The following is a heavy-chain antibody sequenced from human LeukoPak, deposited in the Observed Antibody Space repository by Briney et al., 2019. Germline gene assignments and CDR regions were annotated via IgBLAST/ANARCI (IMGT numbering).Heavy chain of an antibody. V-gene: IGHV1-69*05. D-gene: IGHD5-18*01. CDR3: ARAGVDTAMGRATYYYYYYMDV. CDR1: GGTFSSYA. Sequence: GASVKVSCKASGGTFSSYAISWVRLAPGQGLEWMGGIIPIFGTANYAQKFQGRVTITTDESTSTAYMELSSLRSEDTAVYYCARAGVDTAMGRATYYYYYYMDVWGKGTTVTVSS. J-gene: IGHJ6*03. CDR2: IIPIFGTA.